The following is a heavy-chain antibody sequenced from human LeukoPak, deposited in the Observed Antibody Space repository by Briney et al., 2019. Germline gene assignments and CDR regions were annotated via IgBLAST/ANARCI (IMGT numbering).Heavy chain of an antibody. CDR2: IYHSGRT. J-gene: IGHJ4*02. D-gene: IGHD3-22*01. Sequence: PSETLSLTCTVSGYSISSGYYWGWIRQPPGKGLEWIGSIYHSGRTFYNPSLKSRVTISVDTSKNQFSLKLSSVTAADTAVYYCARPRHYYDSSGYRYWGQGTLVTVSS. V-gene: IGHV4-38-2*02. CDR1: GYSISSGYY. CDR3: ARPRHYYDSSGYRY.